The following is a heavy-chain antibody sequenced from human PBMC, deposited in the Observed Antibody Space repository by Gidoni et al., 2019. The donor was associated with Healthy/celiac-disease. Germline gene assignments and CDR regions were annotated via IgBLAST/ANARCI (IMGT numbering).Heavy chain of an antibody. J-gene: IGHJ4*02. Sequence: QVQLQESGPGLVKPSQTLSLTCTVSGGPISSGSYYWSWIRQPAGKGLEWIGRIYTSGSTNYNPSLKSRVTISVDASKNQFSLKLSSVTAADTAVYYCAREETVAASFDYWGQGTLVTVSS. CDR3: AREETVAASFDY. CDR1: GGPISSGSYY. V-gene: IGHV4-61*02. D-gene: IGHD6-19*01. CDR2: IYTSGST.